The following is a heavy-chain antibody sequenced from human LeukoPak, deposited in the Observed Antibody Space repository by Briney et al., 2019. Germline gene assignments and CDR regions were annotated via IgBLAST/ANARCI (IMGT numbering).Heavy chain of an antibody. CDR3: AREGFDY. CDR2: ISSSTSNI. V-gene: IGHV3-48*04. Sequence: PGGSLRLSCAASGFTFSNYGMSWVRQAPGKGLEWVSYISSSTSNIYYADSVKGRFTISRDNAKNSLYLQMNSLRAEDTAVYYCAREGFDYWGQGTLVTVSS. CDR1: GFTFSNYG. J-gene: IGHJ4*02.